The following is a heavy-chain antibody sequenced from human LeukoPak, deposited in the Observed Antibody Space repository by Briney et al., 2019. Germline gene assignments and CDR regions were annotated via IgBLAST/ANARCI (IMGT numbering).Heavy chain of an antibody. V-gene: IGHV5-51*01. D-gene: IGHD6-13*01. J-gene: IGHJ4*02. Sequence: GESLKISCKGSGYSFTSYWIGWVRQMPGTGLEWTGIIYPGDSDTRYSLSVQGQVTISVDKSITTAYMQWSSLKASDSGMYYCVRRAAATGDFDYWGQGTLVTVSS. CDR3: VRRAAATGDFDY. CDR1: GYSFTSYW. CDR2: IYPGDSDT.